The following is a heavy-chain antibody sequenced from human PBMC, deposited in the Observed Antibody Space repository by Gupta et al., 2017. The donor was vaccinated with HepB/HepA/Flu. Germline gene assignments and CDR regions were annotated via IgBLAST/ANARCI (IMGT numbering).Heavy chain of an antibody. CDR1: GFPFGDYA. CDR3: TRVIAAAGTNWFDP. Sequence: EVQLVESGGGLVNPGRSLRLSCTASGFPFGDYAMSWFRQAPGKGLEWVGFIRSKAYGGTTEYAASVKGRFTISRDDSKSIAYLQMNSLKTEDTAVYYCTRVIAAAGTNWFDPWGQGTLVTVSS. J-gene: IGHJ5*02. CDR2: IRSKAYGGTT. V-gene: IGHV3-49*05. D-gene: IGHD6-13*01.